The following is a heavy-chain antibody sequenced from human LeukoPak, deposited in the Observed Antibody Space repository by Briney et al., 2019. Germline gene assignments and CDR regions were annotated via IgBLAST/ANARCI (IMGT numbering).Heavy chain of an antibody. D-gene: IGHD3-22*01. CDR2: IYYSGST. J-gene: IGHJ4*02. CDR1: GGSISSYY. CDR3: AREGLLAYYYDSSGYRHGLFDY. Sequence: SETLSLTCTVSGGSISSYYWSWIRQPPGKGLEWIGYIYYSGSTNYNPFLKSRVTISVDTSKNQFSLKLSSVTAADTAVYYCAREGLLAYYYDSSGYRHGLFDYWGQGTLVTVSS. V-gene: IGHV4-59*12.